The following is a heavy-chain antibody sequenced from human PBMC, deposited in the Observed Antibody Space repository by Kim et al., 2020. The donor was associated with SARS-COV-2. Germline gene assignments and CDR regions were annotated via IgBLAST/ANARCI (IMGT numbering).Heavy chain of an antibody. V-gene: IGHV4-39*01. Sequence: SETLSLTCTVSGGSISSSSYYWGWIRQPPGKGLEWIGSIYYSGSTYYNPSLKSRVTISVDTSKNQFSLKLSSVTAADTAVYYCARQCADLGSYYHMDFDYWGQGTLVTVSS. CDR3: ARQCADLGSYYHMDFDY. CDR1: GGSISSSSYY. CDR2: IYYSGST. J-gene: IGHJ4*02. D-gene: IGHD1-26*01.